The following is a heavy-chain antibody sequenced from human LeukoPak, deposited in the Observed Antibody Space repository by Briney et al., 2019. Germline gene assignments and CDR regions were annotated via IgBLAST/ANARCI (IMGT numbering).Heavy chain of an antibody. CDR1: GFTFSSSW. CDR2: IRYDGSNK. V-gene: IGHV3-30*02. D-gene: IGHD3-10*01. Sequence: GGPLRLSCAASGFTFSSSWMHWVCQAPEKGLEWVAFIRYDGSNKYYADSVKGRFTISRDNSKNTLYLQMNSLRAEDTAVYYCAKDLGLPGYMDVWGKGTTVTISS. CDR3: AKDLGLPGYMDV. J-gene: IGHJ6*03.